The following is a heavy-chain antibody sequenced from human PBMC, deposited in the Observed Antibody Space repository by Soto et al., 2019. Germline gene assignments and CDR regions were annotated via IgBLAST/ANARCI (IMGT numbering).Heavy chain of an antibody. CDR2: SRYDGTNT. CDR3: AKDEDWRGVYGMDV. J-gene: IGHJ6*02. D-gene: IGHD3-3*01. V-gene: IGHV3-30*02. CDR1: GFTFSNHG. Sequence: WESLRLSCAASGFTFSNHGLQWFRQAPGEELEGVTVSRYDGTNTFYADSVKGRFTISRDISENTVFLQMNSLTAEDTAVYYCAKDEDWRGVYGMDVWGQGTTVTVSS.